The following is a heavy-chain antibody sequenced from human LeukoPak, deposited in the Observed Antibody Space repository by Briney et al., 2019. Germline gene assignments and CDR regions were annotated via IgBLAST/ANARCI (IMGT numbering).Heavy chain of an antibody. D-gene: IGHD3-10*01. CDR1: GYSLSSVHYY. CDR2: IYTTRST. V-gene: IGHV4-61*02. Sequence: PSETLSLTCTVSGYSLSSVHYYWSSIRQPAVKGLELNWRIYTTRSTHYNPSLESRITQTVDTSHNKFSIKLSSVTAADTAVYFCARETGELVFYYWGEGTLVTVSS. J-gene: IGHJ4*02. CDR3: ARETGELVFYY.